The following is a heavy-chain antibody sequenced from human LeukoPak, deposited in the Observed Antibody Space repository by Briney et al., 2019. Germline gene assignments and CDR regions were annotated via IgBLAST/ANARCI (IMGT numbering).Heavy chain of an antibody. D-gene: IGHD6-13*01. Sequence: PSQTLSLTCTVSGGSISRGGYYWSWIRQHPGKGLEWIGYIYYSGSTYYNPSLKSRVTISVDTSKNQFSLKLSSVTAADTAVYYCAREKAFQAAAAAEYYFDYWGQGTLVTVSS. CDR3: AREKAFQAAAAAEYYFDY. CDR2: IYYSGST. CDR1: GGSISRGGYY. J-gene: IGHJ4*02. V-gene: IGHV4-31*03.